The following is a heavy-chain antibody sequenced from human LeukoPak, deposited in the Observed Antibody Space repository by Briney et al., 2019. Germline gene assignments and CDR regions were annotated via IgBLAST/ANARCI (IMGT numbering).Heavy chain of an antibody. CDR1: GFTFSSYS. V-gene: IGHV3-21*04. D-gene: IGHD3-16*01. CDR3: AREARGDRIDY. Sequence: GGSLRLSCAASGFTFSSYSMNWVRRAPGKGLGWVSSISIISSYIYYADSVKGRFTISRDNAKNSLYLQMNSLRAEDTAVYYCAREARGDRIDYWGQGTLVTVSS. CDR2: ISIISSYI. J-gene: IGHJ4*02.